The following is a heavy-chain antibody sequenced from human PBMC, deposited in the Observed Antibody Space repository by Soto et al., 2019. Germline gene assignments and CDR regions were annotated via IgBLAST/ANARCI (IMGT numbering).Heavy chain of an antibody. V-gene: IGHV1-24*01. D-gene: IGHD2-2*02. J-gene: IGHJ5*02. Sequence: ASVKVSCKVSGYTLTELSMHWVRQAPGKGLEWMGGFDPEDGETIYAQKFQGRVTMTEDTSTDTAYMELSSLRSEDTAVYYCATVSPRVVPAAIPPNRWFDPWGQGTLVTVSS. CDR3: ATVSPRVVPAAIPPNRWFDP. CDR2: FDPEDGET. CDR1: GYTLTELS.